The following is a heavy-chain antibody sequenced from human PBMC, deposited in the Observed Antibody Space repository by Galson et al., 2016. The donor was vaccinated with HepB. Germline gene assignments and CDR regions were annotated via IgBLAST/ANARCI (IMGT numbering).Heavy chain of an antibody. Sequence: SLRLSCAASGFSFSISGMSWVRRTPGRGLQWISGITGSGDATHYADSVKGRFIISRDNSKNTLYLFMNDLRAGDTAVYYCGKHGGFDYWGQGALVTVSS. CDR1: GFSFSISG. CDR3: GKHGGFDY. CDR2: ITGSGDAT. V-gene: IGHV3-23*01. J-gene: IGHJ4*02. D-gene: IGHD3-16*01.